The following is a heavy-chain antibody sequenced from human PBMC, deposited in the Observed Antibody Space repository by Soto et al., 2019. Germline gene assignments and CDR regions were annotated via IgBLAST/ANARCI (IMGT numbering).Heavy chain of an antibody. Sequence: SETLSLTCTVSGGSISSSSYYWGWIRQPPGKGLEWIGSIYYSGSTYYNPSLKSRVTISVDTSKNQFSLKLSSVTAADTAAYYCARNDILTGYLYYFDYWGQGTLVTVSS. CDR3: ARNDILTGYLYYFDY. D-gene: IGHD3-9*01. CDR1: GGSISSSSYY. J-gene: IGHJ4*02. V-gene: IGHV4-39*01. CDR2: IYYSGST.